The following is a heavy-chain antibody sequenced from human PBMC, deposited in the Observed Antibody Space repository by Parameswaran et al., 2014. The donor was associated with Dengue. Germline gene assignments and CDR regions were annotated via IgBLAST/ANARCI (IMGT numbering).Heavy chain of an antibody. CDR3: ASPAFDPSGYYYSQLDY. Sequence: GGSLRLSCAASEFSIRSYAMHWVRQAPGKGLEWVAVISYDGDKIYYADSVKGRFTISRDTSKNTLYLQMSSLKVEDSAVYYCASPAFDPSGYYYSQLDYWGQGTLVTVSS. D-gene: IGHD3-22*01. V-gene: IGHV3-30-3*01. CDR2: ISYDGDKI. J-gene: IGHJ4*02. CDR1: EFSIRSYA.